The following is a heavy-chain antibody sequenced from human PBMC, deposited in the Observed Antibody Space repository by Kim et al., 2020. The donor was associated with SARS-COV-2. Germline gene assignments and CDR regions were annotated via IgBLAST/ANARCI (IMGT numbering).Heavy chain of an antibody. CDR1: GGSFSGYY. J-gene: IGHJ4*02. V-gene: IGHV4-34*01. CDR2: INHSGST. Sequence: SETLSLTCAVYGGSFSGYYWSWIRQPPGKGLEWIGEINHSGSTNYNPSLKSRVTISVDTSKNQFSLKLSSVTAADTAVYYCARDTMVRGVKMIDYWCQGTLVTVSS. CDR3: ARDTMVRGVKMIDY. D-gene: IGHD3-10*01.